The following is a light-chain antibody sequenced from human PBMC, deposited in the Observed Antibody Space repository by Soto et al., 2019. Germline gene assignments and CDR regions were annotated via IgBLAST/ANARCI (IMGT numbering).Light chain of an antibody. Sequence: DIVMTQSPLSLPVTPGEPASISCRSSQSLLHSNGYNYLDWYLQKPGQSPQLLISFGSNRASGVPDRFSGSGSGTDFTLKISRVEAEDVGVYYGLQALQTPRTFGQGTKVEIK. J-gene: IGKJ1*01. CDR2: FGS. CDR3: LQALQTPRT. V-gene: IGKV2-28*01. CDR1: QSLLHSNGYNY.